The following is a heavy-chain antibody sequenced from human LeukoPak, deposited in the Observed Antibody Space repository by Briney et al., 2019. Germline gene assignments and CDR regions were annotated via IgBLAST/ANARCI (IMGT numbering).Heavy chain of an antibody. V-gene: IGHV2-5*01. CDR3: AHGYYDILTGYYSGPDY. Sequence: SGPTLVNPTQTLTLTCTFSGFSLSTSGVGVGWIRQPPGKALEWLALIYWNDDKRDSPSLKSRLTITKDTSKNQVVLTMTNMDPVDTATYYCAHGYYDILTGYYSGPDYWGQGTLVTVSS. CDR1: GFSLSTSGVG. J-gene: IGHJ4*02. CDR2: IYWNDDK. D-gene: IGHD3-9*01.